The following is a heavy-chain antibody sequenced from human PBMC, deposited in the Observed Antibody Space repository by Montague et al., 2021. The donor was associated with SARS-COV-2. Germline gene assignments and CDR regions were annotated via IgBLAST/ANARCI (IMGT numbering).Heavy chain of an antibody. D-gene: IGHD5-18*01. CDR3: ARGGGYSSSPFDF. CDR2: IYHSGST. J-gene: IGHJ4*02. CDR1: AGSISSNY. Sequence: SETLSLTCTLSAGSISSNYFNWIRQPPGKGLEWIGYIYHSGSTDTNYXPSVKSRVTISVDTSKSQFTLSLISVTAADTAVYYCARGGGYSSSPFDFWGQGSLVSVSS. V-gene: IGHV4-59*01.